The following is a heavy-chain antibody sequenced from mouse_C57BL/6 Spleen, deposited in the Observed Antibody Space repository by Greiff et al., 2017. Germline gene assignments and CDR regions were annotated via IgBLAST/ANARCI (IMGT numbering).Heavy chain of an antibody. CDR3: ARDYYGSTDY. CDR2: IYPRDGST. V-gene: IGHV1-85*01. Sequence: VQLQESGPELVKPGASVKLSCKASGYTFTSYDINWVKQRPGQGLEWIGWIYPRDGSTKSNEKVKGKATLTVDTSTSTAYMEHHNLASEDSAVYFCARDYYGSTDYWGQGTTLTVSS. J-gene: IGHJ2*01. CDR1: GYTFTSYD. D-gene: IGHD1-1*01.